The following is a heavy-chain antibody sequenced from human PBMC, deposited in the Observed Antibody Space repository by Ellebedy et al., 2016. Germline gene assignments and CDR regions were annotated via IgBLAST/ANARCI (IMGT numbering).Heavy chain of an antibody. CDR3: ARVPDLVVSPGANY. CDR1: GYTFSNYA. V-gene: IGHV1-3*01. J-gene: IGHJ4*02. Sequence: ASVKVSCKAPGYTFSNYAIHWVRQAPGHRLEWMGWINGGHGNTEYSQKFQGRVTITRDTSASTAYLDVSSLKSEDTAVYYCARVPDLVVSPGANYWGQGTLVIVSS. CDR2: INGGHGNT. D-gene: IGHD1-26*01.